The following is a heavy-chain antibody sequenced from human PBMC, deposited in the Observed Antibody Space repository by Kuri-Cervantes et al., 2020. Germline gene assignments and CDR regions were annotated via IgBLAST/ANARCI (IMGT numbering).Heavy chain of an antibody. Sequence: SGPTLVKPTQTLTLTCTFSGFSLSTSGVGVGWIRQPPGKALGWLALIYWDDDKRYGPSLKSRLTITKDTSKNQVVLSMSNVDPVDTATYYCARIEPRMITFGGVVVFDFWGQGTPVTVSS. CDR3: ARIEPRMITFGGVVVFDF. V-gene: IGHV2-5*05. CDR1: GFSLSTSGVG. D-gene: IGHD3-16*02. J-gene: IGHJ4*02. CDR2: IYWDDDK.